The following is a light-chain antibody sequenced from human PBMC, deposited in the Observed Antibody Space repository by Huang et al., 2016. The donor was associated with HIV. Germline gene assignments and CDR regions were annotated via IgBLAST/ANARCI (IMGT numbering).Light chain of an antibody. CDR2: KAS. CDR3: QQYSSFLYT. CDR1: QSISNW. J-gene: IGKJ2*01. V-gene: IGKV1-5*03. Sequence: DIQMTQSPSTLSASVGDRVTITCRANQSISNWLAWYQHKPGKAPKLLIYKASSLESGVPSRFSGSGSETEFTLTITSLQPDDFATYYCQQYSSFLYTFGQGTKLEIK.